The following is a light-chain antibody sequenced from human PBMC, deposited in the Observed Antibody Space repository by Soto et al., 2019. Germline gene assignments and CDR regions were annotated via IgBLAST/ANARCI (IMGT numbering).Light chain of an antibody. J-gene: IGLJ1*01. Sequence: QSVLTQPPSASGTPGQRVTISCSGSSSNIGTNTVNWYLQLPGTAPKLLMYNNNQRPSGVPERFSGSKSGTSASLAIGGLQSEDEADYYCAAWDDSLDGFYVFGSGTNVTVL. V-gene: IGLV1-44*01. CDR2: NNN. CDR1: SSNIGTNT. CDR3: AAWDDSLDGFYV.